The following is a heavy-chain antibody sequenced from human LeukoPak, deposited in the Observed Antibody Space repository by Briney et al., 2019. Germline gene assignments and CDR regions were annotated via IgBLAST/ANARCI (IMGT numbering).Heavy chain of an antibody. CDR1: GFTFGDYA. J-gene: IGHJ4*02. Sequence: GGSLRLSCTASGFTFGDYAMSWVRQAPGKGLEWVGFIRSKAYGGTTEYAASVKGRFTISRDDSKSIAYLQMNSLKTEDTAVYYCTRESTRRRPFDYWGQGTLVTVSS. CDR3: TRESTRRRPFDY. CDR2: IRSKAYGGTT. V-gene: IGHV3-49*04. D-gene: IGHD1-1*01.